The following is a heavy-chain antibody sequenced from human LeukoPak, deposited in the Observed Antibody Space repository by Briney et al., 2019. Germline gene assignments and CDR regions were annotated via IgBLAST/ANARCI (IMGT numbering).Heavy chain of an antibody. D-gene: IGHD5-24*01. CDR2: IIPILGIA. CDR1: GGTFSSYA. V-gene: IGHV1-69*04. J-gene: IGHJ4*02. Sequence: ASVKVSCKASGGTFSSYAISWVRQAPGQGLEWMGRIIPILGIANYAQKFQGRVTITADKSTSTAYMELSSLRSEDTAVYYCARVLRDGYNYDFDYWGQGTLVTVSS. CDR3: ARVLRDGYNYDFDY.